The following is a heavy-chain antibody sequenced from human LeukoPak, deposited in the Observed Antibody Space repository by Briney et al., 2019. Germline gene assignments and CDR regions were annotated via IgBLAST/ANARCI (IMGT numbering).Heavy chain of an antibody. D-gene: IGHD2-2*01. J-gene: IGHJ4*02. V-gene: IGHV4-38-2*01. Sequence: PSETLSLTCAVSGYSISSGYYWGWIRQPPGKGLEWIGSIYHSGSTYYNPSLKSRVTISVDTSKNQFSLKLSSVTAADTAVYYCARRGLDCSSTSCPFDYWGQGTLVTVPS. CDR3: ARRGLDCSSTSCPFDY. CDR2: IYHSGST. CDR1: GYSISSGYY.